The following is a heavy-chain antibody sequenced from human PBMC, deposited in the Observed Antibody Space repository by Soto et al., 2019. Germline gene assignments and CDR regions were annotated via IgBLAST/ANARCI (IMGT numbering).Heavy chain of an antibody. CDR1: GYSFTSYW. V-gene: IGHV5-51*01. J-gene: IGHJ6*03. Sequence: GESLKISCKGSGYSFTSYWIGWVRQMPGKGLEWMGIIYPGDSDTRYSPSFQGQVTISAAKSISTAYLQWSSLKASDTAMYYCARIGAEFYYGSGTQTKTYYMDVWGKGTTVTVSS. CDR3: ARIGAEFYYGSGTQTKTYYMDV. CDR2: IYPGDSDT. D-gene: IGHD3-10*01.